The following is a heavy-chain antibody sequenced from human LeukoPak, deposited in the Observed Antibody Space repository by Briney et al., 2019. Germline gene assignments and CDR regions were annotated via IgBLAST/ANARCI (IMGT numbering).Heavy chain of an antibody. J-gene: IGHJ4*02. CDR3: AKRTVSTTAGDY. D-gene: IGHD4-17*01. CDR2: ISSSSYI. CDR1: GFTFSSYS. V-gene: IGHV3-21*04. Sequence: GGSLRLSCAASGFTFSSYSMNWVRQAPGKGLEWVSSISSSSYIYYADSVKGRFTISRDNAKNSLYLQMNSLRAEDTAVYYCAKRTVSTTAGDYWGQGTLVTVSS.